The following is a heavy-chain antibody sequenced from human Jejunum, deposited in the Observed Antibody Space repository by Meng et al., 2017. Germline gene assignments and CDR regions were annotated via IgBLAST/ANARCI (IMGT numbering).Heavy chain of an antibody. Sequence: VPLSDSGPGLVTPSEPLSLPCPVACVSVTSGHYSWSWVRQPPGQGLEWIGHVFYTGSTNYSPSFKSRVTISVHTSMNQFSLKLNSVTAADTAVYYCARGGWDFEYWGQGILVTVSS. CDR1: CVSVTSGHYS. CDR2: VFYTGST. V-gene: IGHV4-61*01. J-gene: IGHJ4*02. D-gene: IGHD3-16*01. CDR3: ARGGWDFEY.